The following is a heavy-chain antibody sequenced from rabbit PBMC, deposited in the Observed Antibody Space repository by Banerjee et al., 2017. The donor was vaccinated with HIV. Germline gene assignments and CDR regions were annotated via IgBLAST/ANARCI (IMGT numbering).Heavy chain of an antibody. D-gene: IGHD2-1*01. CDR3: ARETYDDYGNYDL. J-gene: IGHJ4*01. Sequence: QEQLVESGGGLVQPEGSLTLTCKASGFSFSSYYYMCWVRQAPGKGLEWIACIGAGSSGNTYYASWAKGRFTITRSTSLNTVTLQMTSLTAADTATYFCARETYDDYGNYDLWGPGHPRHRL. V-gene: IGHV1S45*01. CDR1: GFSFSSYYY. CDR2: IGAGSSGNT.